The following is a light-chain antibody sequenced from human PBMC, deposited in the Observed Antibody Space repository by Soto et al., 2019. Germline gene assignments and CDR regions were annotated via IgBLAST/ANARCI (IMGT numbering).Light chain of an antibody. CDR1: SSDVGGYNY. V-gene: IGLV2-14*01. Sequence: QSALTQPASVSGSPGQSITISCTGPSSDVGGYNYVSWYQQHPGKAPKLMIYDVSNRPSGVSNRFSCSKSGNTASLTISGLQAEDEADYYCSSYTSSSTLGVFGGGTKLTVL. CDR3: SSYTSSSTLGV. J-gene: IGLJ2*01. CDR2: DVS.